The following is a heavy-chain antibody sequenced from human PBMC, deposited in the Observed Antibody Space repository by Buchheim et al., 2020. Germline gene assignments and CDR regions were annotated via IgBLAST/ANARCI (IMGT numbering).Heavy chain of an antibody. Sequence: QVQLQESGPGLVKPSQTLSLTCTVSGGSISSGGYYWSWIRQHPGKGLEWIGYIYYSGSTYYNPSLKSRVTITVDTSKNQFSLKLSSVAAADTAVYYCARGRGKQWLDELSAEYFQHWGQGTL. D-gene: IGHD6-19*01. J-gene: IGHJ1*01. V-gene: IGHV4-31*03. CDR3: ARGRGKQWLDELSAEYFQH. CDR2: IYYSGST. CDR1: GGSISSGGYY.